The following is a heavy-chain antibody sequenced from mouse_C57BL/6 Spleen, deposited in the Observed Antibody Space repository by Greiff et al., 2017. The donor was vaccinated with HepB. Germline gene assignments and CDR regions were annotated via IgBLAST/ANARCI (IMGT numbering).Heavy chain of an antibody. CDR2: ISYDGSN. J-gene: IGHJ2*01. CDR3: ARGVLYNYFDY. CDR1: GYSITSGYY. Sequence: EVQLKESGPGLVKPSQSLSLTCSVTGYSITSGYYWNWIRQFPGNKLEWMGYISYDGSNHYNPSLKNRISITRDTSKNQFFLKLNSVTTEDTATYYCARGVLYNYFDYWGQGTTLTVSS. D-gene: IGHD2-12*01. V-gene: IGHV3-6*01.